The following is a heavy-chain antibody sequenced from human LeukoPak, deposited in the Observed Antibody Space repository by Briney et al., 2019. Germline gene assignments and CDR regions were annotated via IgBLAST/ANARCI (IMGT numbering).Heavy chain of an antibody. CDR3: AREEGYCSSTSCSAPFDY. Sequence: ASVKVSCKASGYTFTGYYMHWVRQAPGQGLEWMGWINSNSGGTNYAQKFQGRVTMTRDTSISTAYMELSRLRSDDTAVYYCAREEGYCSSTSCSAPFDYWGQGTLVTVSS. CDR1: GYTFTGYY. CDR2: INSNSGGT. J-gene: IGHJ4*02. V-gene: IGHV1-2*02. D-gene: IGHD2-2*01.